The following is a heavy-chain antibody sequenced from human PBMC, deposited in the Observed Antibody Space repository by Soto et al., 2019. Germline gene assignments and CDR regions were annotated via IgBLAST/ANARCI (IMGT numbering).Heavy chain of an antibody. CDR2: IKQDGSKQ. J-gene: IGHJ4*02. CDR3: ARGGYDFGAEDY. V-gene: IGHV3-7*01. Sequence: VQLVESGGTLVQPGESLRLSCTVSGFTFDAFWMTWVRQAPGKGLEWAANIKQDGSKQYYVDSVKGRFTISRDNAKSSLYLQMNSLRVEDTAVYYCARGGYDFGAEDYWGQGTLVTVSS. CDR1: GFTFDAFW. D-gene: IGHD3-3*01.